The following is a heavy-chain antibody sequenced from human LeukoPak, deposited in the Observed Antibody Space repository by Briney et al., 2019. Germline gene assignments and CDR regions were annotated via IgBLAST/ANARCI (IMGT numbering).Heavy chain of an antibody. D-gene: IGHD3-22*01. CDR3: ARKRHDSSGYHFDY. CDR2: IYYSGTT. Sequence: PSETLSLTCTVSGDSISGHYWSWFRQPPGKELEWIGYIYYSGTTDYNPSLKSRVTISLDTSRTQFSLKLDSVTAAGTAVYYCARKRHDSSGYHFDYWGQGIQVTVSS. V-gene: IGHV4-59*11. CDR1: GDSISGHY. J-gene: IGHJ4*02.